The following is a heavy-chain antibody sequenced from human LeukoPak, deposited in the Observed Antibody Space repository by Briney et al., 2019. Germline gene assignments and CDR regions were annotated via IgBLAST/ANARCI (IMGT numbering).Heavy chain of an antibody. J-gene: IGHJ3*02. Sequence: SETLSLTCTVSGGSISSGSYYWSWIRQPAGKELEWIGRIHTSGSSNYNPSLKSRVTISVDTSKNQFSLKLSSVTAADTAVYYCARDLPDNYDFWSGYPRGAFDIWGQGTMVTVSS. CDR3: ARDLPDNYDFWSGYPRGAFDI. CDR1: GGSISSGSYY. CDR2: IHTSGSS. D-gene: IGHD3-3*01. V-gene: IGHV4-61*02.